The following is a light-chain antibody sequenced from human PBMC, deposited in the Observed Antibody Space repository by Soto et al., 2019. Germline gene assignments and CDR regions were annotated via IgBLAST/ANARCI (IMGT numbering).Light chain of an antibody. Sequence: QSVLTQPPSASGTPGQRVTISCSGSSSNIGSNTVNWYQQLPGTAPKLLIYSNNQRPSGVPDRFSGSKSGTSASLAISGLQSEDEADYYCVAWDDSPNGHYVFGTGTKLTVL. J-gene: IGLJ1*01. V-gene: IGLV1-44*01. CDR2: SNN. CDR3: VAWDDSPNGHYV. CDR1: SSNIGSNT.